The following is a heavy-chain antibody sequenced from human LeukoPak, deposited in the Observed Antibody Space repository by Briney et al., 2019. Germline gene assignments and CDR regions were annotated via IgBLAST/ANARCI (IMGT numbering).Heavy chain of an antibody. Sequence: SETLSLTCTVSGGSMTSYYWTWIRQPPGKGLEWIAYINQIGTTNYNPSLKSRLSISLDASKNQFSLRLTSVTATDTAVYYCARQSAVAGTQWFDPWGQETRVTVSS. D-gene: IGHD6-19*01. CDR3: ARQSAVAGTQWFDP. CDR2: INQIGTT. J-gene: IGHJ5*02. V-gene: IGHV4-59*08. CDR1: GGSMTSYY.